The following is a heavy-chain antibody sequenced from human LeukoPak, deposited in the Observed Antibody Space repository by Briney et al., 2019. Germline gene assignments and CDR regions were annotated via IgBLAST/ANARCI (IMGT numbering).Heavy chain of an antibody. V-gene: IGHV3-7*01. J-gene: IGHJ6*03. D-gene: IGHD2-2*01. CDR2: IDGHGSEL. Sequence: GGSLRLSCAASGFSFSSYWMSWVRQAPGKGLEWVANIDGHGSELYYADSVKGRFTISRDNAKNSLFLQMNSLGAEDTALYYCARDNILPAAYYIDVWGKGATVTVSS. CDR1: GFSFSSYW. CDR3: ARDNILPAAYYIDV.